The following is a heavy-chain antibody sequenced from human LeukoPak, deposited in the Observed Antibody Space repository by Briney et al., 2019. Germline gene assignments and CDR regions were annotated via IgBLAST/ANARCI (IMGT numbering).Heavy chain of an antibody. J-gene: IGHJ3*02. Sequence: SETLSLTCTVSGGSISSYYWSWIRQPPGKGLEWIGYIYYSGSTNYNPSLKSRVTISVDTSKNQFSLKLSSVTAADTAVYYCARAKGVWDAFDIWGQGTMVTVSS. D-gene: IGHD3-10*01. CDR3: ARAKGVWDAFDI. CDR1: GGSISSYY. V-gene: IGHV4-59*01. CDR2: IYYSGST.